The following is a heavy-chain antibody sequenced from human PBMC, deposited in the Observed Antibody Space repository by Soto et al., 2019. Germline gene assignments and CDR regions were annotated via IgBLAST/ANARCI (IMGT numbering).Heavy chain of an antibody. J-gene: IGHJ4*02. CDR1: GGSISSSSYY. Sequence: QLQLQESGPGLVKPSETLSLTCTVSGGSISSSSYYWGWIRQPPGKGLEWIGSIYYSGSTYYNPSLKSRVTISVDTSKNQFSLKLSSVTAADTAVYYCARTDYYDSSGYSKGVDNWGQGTLVTVSS. D-gene: IGHD3-22*01. V-gene: IGHV4-39*01. CDR2: IYYSGST. CDR3: ARTDYYDSSGYSKGVDN.